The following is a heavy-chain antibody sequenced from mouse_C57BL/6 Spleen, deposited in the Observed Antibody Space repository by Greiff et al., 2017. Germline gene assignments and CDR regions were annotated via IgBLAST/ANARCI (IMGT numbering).Heavy chain of an antibody. CDR2: IHPNSGST. D-gene: IGHD2-12*01. V-gene: IGHV1-64*01. CDR1: GYTFTSYW. J-gene: IGHJ4*01. Sequence: QVQLQQPGAELVKPGASVKLSCTASGYTFTSYWMPWVKQRPGQGLEWIGMIHPNSGSTNYNEKFKSKATLTVDKSSSTAYMQLSSLTSEDSAVYYCARLRRDYYAMDYWGQGTSVTVSS. CDR3: ARLRRDYYAMDY.